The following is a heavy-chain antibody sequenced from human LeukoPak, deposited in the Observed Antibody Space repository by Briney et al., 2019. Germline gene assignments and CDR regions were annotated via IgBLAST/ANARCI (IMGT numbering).Heavy chain of an antibody. CDR3: ARNTPSLSTNGMDV. CDR2: ISGGSTST. Sequence: GGSLRLSCAVSGFTFNRYSMNWVRQAPGKGLEWVSVISGGSTSTFYADSVKGRFTTSRDNAKNSLYLQMDSLRAEDTAVYYCARNTPSLSTNGMDVWGQGTTVTVSS. V-gene: IGHV3-21*01. J-gene: IGHJ6*02. CDR1: GFTFNRYS. D-gene: IGHD3-3*02.